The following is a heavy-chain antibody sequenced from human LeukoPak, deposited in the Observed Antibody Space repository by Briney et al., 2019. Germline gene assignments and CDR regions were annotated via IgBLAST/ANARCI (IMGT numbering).Heavy chain of an antibody. D-gene: IGHD2-8*01. CDR2: IWFDGKNE. CDR3: ARDRHCANGVCHSPPGMDV. Sequence: GGSLRLSCAASGFAFSSYGMHWVRQAPGKGLEWVADIWFDGKNEHFADSVKGRFTISRDNSKNTMYLQINSLRAEDTAVYYCARDRHCANGVCHSPPGMDVWGQGTTVTVSS. CDR1: GFAFSSYG. V-gene: IGHV3-33*01. J-gene: IGHJ6*02.